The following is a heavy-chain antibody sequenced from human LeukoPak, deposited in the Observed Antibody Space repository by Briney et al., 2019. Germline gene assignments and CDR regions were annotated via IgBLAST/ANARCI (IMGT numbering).Heavy chain of an antibody. Sequence: GGSLRLSCTGSRFTFSSYGMHWVRQAPGKGLEWVAFIRYDGINKYYADSVKGRFTISRDNSKNTLYLQMNSLRAEDTAVYYCAKDPIVLMVYATNWFDPWGQGTLVTVSS. D-gene: IGHD2-8*01. CDR3: AKDPIVLMVYATNWFDP. CDR1: RFTFSSYG. CDR2: IRYDGINK. J-gene: IGHJ5*02. V-gene: IGHV3-30*02.